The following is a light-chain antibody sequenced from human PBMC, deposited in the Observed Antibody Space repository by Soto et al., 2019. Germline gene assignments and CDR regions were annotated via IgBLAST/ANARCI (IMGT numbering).Light chain of an antibody. CDR3: SAYSGSDNFVV. V-gene: IGLV2-8*01. J-gene: IGLJ2*01. CDR1: SSDVGGYNL. CDR2: EVI. Sequence: QSVLTQPPSASGSPGQSVTISCAGTSSDVGGYNLVSWYQQHPGKAPKLMIYEVIKRPSGVPDRFSGSKSGNTASLTVSGLHAKDEADYYCSAYSGSDNFVVFGGGTKLTVL.